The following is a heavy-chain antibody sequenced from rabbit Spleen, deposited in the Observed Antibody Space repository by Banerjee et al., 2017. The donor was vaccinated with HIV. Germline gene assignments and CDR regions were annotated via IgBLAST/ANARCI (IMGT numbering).Heavy chain of an antibody. J-gene: IGHJ4*01. CDR3: AREGPTTTFAFDL. D-gene: IGHD1-1*01. CDR2: IAGGATGFT. V-gene: IGHV1S45*01. CDR1: GFSFSSSDY. Sequence: QQQLEESGGGLVKPEGSLTLTCKASGFSFSSSDYMCWVRQAPGKGLEWISCIAGGATGFTYSATWAKGRFTCSKTSSTTVTLQMTSLTVADTATYFCAREGPTTTFAFDLWGQGTLVTVS.